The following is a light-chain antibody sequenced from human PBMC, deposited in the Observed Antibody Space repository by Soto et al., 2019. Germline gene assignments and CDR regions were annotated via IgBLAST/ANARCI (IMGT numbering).Light chain of an antibody. V-gene: IGKV3-20*01. CDR2: GAS. Sequence: EIVLTQSPGTLSLSPGDRATLSCRASQSINSNYLAWYQQKPGQAPRLLIYGASSRATGIPDRFSGSGSGTDFNLTISRLEPEDFAVYYCQQYGTSPPFTFGGVTKVEIK. CDR1: QSINSNY. J-gene: IGKJ4*01. CDR3: QQYGTSPPFT.